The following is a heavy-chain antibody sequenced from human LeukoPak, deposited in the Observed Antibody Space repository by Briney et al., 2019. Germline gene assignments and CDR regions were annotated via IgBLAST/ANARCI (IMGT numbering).Heavy chain of an antibody. CDR3: ARGAGDIVVVPAAWSPYFDY. V-gene: IGHV1-69*06. J-gene: IGHJ4*02. D-gene: IGHD2-2*01. CDR1: GGTFSSYA. Sequence: ASVKVSCKASGGTFSSYAISWVRQAPGQGLEWMGGIIPIFGTANYAQKFQGRVTITADKSTGTAYMELSSLRSEDTAVYYCARGAGDIVVVPAAWSPYFDYWGQGTLVTVSS. CDR2: IIPIFGTA.